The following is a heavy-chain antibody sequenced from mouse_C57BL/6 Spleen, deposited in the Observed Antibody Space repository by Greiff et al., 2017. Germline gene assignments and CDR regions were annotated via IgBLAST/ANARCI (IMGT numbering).Heavy chain of an antibody. CDR3: ARKGNWDEDYFDY. Sequence: VQLQQSGPGLVQPSQSLSITCTVSGFSLTSHGVHWVRQSPGKGLEWLGVIWSGGSTNYNAAFISRLSISKDNSKSQVLYKMNSLQADDTAIYYCARKGNWDEDYFDYWGQGTTLTVSS. CDR2: IWSGGST. D-gene: IGHD4-1*01. CDR1: GFSLTSHG. V-gene: IGHV2-2*01. J-gene: IGHJ2*01.